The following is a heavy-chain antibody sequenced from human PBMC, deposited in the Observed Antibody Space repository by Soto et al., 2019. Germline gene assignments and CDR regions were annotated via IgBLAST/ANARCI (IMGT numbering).Heavy chain of an antibody. J-gene: IGHJ4*02. CDR2: IKDGGVT. V-gene: IGHV4-34*01. CDR3: ARGQEGIVTTH. D-gene: IGHD5-12*01. CDR1: GGSLTGYD. Sequence: QVHLQQWGAGLLKPSETLSLTCAVNGGSLTGYDWSWIRQPPGKGLEWIGEIKDGGVTNYSPSLKGRVTMSADTSKNQFSLKLNPVTAADTAVYYCARGQEGIVTTHWDQGTLVTVSS.